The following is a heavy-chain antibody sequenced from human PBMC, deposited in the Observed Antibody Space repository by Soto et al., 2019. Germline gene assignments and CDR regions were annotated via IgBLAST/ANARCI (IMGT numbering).Heavy chain of an antibody. CDR2: IIPIFGTA. CDR1: GGTFSSYA. D-gene: IGHD2-2*01. Sequence: SVKVSCKASGGTFSSYAISWVRQAPGQGLEWMGGIIPIFGTANYAQKFQGRVTITADESTSTAYMELSSLRSEDTAVYYCARGYIDRAGYCSSTSCYEYYYYGMDVWGQGTTVTVSS. V-gene: IGHV1-69*13. J-gene: IGHJ6*02. CDR3: ARGYIDRAGYCSSTSCYEYYYYGMDV.